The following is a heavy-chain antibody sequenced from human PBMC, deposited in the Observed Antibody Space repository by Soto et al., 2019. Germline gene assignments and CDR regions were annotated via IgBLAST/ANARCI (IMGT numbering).Heavy chain of an antibody. V-gene: IGHV4-34*11. CDR3: ARGYSADFDFWSASYYFDY. CDR2: IYYSGST. J-gene: IGHJ4*02. D-gene: IGHD3-3*01. Sequence: SETLSLTCAVYGGSFSGYYWSWIRQPPGKGLEWIGNIYYSGSTNYNPSLKSRVTISVDTSKNQFSLKLNSVTAADTAVYFCARGYSADFDFWSASYYFDYWGQGTLVTVSS. CDR1: GGSFSGYY.